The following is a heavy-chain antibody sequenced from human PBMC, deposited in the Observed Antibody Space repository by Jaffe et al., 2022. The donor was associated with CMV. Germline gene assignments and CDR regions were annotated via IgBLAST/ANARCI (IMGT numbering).Heavy chain of an antibody. J-gene: IGHJ4*02. CDR1: GDTFTSYG. V-gene: IGHV1-18*01. Sequence: QVRLVQSGPEVRKPGASVKVSCKTSGDTFTSYGISWVRQAPGQGLEWMGWVSGYNGNTKYAQRLHDRVTMTTDASTSTAYMELRNLRSDDTAVYFCARDIRRDESTGAVAGKFDYWGQGTLVIVSS. D-gene: IGHD6-19*01. CDR3: ARDIRRDESTGAVAGKFDY. CDR2: VSGYNGNT.